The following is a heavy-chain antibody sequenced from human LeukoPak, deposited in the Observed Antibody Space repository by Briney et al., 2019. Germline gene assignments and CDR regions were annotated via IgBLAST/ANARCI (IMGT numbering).Heavy chain of an antibody. V-gene: IGHV3-7*03. D-gene: IGHD3-16*01. CDR2: INPDGNKK. Sequence: GGSLRLSCAVSGLTFSSSWMDWVRQAPGKGLEWVASINPDGNKKYSADSVKGRFTISRDNAKNSLYLQMSNLRAEDTAVYFCARGGGLDVWGQGATVTVSS. J-gene: IGHJ6*02. CDR1: GLTFSSSW. CDR3: ARGGGLDV.